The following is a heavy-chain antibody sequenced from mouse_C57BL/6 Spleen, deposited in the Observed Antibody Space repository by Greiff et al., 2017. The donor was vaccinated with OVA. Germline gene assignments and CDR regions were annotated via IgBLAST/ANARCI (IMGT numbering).Heavy chain of an antibody. CDR1: GYAFSSSW. V-gene: IGHV1-82*01. Sequence: QVQLKESGPELVKPGASVKISCKASGYAFSSSWMNWVKQRPGKGLEWIGRIYPGDGDTNYNGKFKGKATLTADKSSSTAYMQLSSLTSEDSAVYFCARARIPYFDYWGQGTTLTVSS. CDR3: ARARIPYFDY. D-gene: IGHD5-1-1*01. CDR2: IYPGDGDT. J-gene: IGHJ2*01.